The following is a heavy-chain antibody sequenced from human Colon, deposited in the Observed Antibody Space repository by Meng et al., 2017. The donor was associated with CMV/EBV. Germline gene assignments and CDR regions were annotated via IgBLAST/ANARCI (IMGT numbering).Heavy chain of an antibody. CDR3: AKILLGYSLSPLVGLDP. CDR2: IYHSGTT. V-gene: IGHV4-4*02. Sequence: QVLLQDPSPGLVKPSGTLSLICSVSGVSSVSDNWGRWVRQPPGKGLEWIGKIYHSGTTNYNPSLKSRVTISVDKSKIQVSLNLSSVTAADTAVYFCAKILLGYSLSPLVGLDPWGQGTLVTVSS. CDR1: GVSSVSDNW. J-gene: IGHJ5*02. D-gene: IGHD5-18*01.